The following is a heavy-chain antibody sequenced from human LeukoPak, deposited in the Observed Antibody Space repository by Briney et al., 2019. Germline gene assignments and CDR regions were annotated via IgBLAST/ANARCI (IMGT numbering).Heavy chain of an antibody. CDR3: ASEHYDFWSGYLTPPSDY. D-gene: IGHD3-3*01. Sequence: SETLSLTCTVSGGSISSYYWSWIRQPAGKGLEWIGRIYTSGSTYYNPSLKSRVTISADTSKNQFSLKLSSVTAADTAVYYCASEHYDFWSGYLTPPSDYWGQGTLVTVSS. V-gene: IGHV4-4*07. CDR1: GGSISSYY. J-gene: IGHJ4*02. CDR2: IYTSGST.